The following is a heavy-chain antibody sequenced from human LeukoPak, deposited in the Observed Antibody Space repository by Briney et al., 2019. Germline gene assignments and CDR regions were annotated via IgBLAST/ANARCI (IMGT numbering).Heavy chain of an antibody. CDR2: IKQDGSEK. CDR3: ARKGGYSSGYYY. CDR1: GFTFSDYW. J-gene: IGHJ4*02. V-gene: IGHV3-7*01. Sequence: PGGSLRLSCAASGFTFSDYWMTWVRQAPGKGLEWVANIKQDGSEKDYVDSVKGRFTISRDNAKNSLYQQMDSLRVEDTAVYYCARKGGYSSGYYYWGQGTLVTVSS. D-gene: IGHD3-22*01.